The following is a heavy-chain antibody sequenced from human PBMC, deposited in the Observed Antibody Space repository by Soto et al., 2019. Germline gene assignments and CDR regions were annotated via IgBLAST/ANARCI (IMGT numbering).Heavy chain of an antibody. CDR1: GFTFSSYG. D-gene: IGHD2-2*01. CDR2: ISYDGGNK. Sequence: GGSLRLSCAASGFTFSSYGMHWVRQAPGKGLEWVAVISYDGGNKYYADSVKGRFTISRDNSKNTLYLQMNSLRAEDTAVYYCAKATSVGYCSSTSCYADHDAFDIWGQGTMVTVSS. V-gene: IGHV3-30*18. J-gene: IGHJ3*02. CDR3: AKATSVGYCSSTSCYADHDAFDI.